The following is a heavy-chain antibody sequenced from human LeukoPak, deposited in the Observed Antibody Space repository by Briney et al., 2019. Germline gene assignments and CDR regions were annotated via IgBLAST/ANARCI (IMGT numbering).Heavy chain of an antibody. CDR2: ISAYNGDT. V-gene: IGHV1-18*01. CDR1: DYTFTNYG. Sequence: ASVKVSCKASDYTFTNYGISWVRQAPGQGPEWMGWISAYNGDTNYAQKFQGRLTLTTDTSTSTAYMELRSLRSDDTAIYYCARASAQRSDYWGQGTLVTVSS. J-gene: IGHJ4*02. D-gene: IGHD6-25*01. CDR3: ARASAQRSDY.